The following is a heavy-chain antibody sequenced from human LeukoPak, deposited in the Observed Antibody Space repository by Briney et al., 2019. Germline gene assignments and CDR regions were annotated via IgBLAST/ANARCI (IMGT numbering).Heavy chain of an antibody. V-gene: IGHV3-11*01. CDR1: GFTFSDYY. CDR2: ITSSGDDI. D-gene: IGHD5-12*01. CDR3: ASDIVATSGDF. J-gene: IGHJ4*02. Sequence: TPGGSLRLSCAASGFTFSDYYMSWIRQAPGKGLEWVAYITSSGDDIYHAESVKGRFTISRDNAKNALFLRMSSLRVEDTATYYCASDIVATSGDFWGQGTLVSVSS.